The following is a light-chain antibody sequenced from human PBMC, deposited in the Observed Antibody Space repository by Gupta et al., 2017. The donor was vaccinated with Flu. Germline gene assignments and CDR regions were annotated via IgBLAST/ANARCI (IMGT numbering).Light chain of an antibody. CDR1: QSVLYSSNNKNY. Sequence: VMTQSPDSLAVSLGERATINCKSSQSVLYSSNNKNYLAWYQQKPGQPPKLLIYWASTRESGVPDRFSGSGSGTDFTLTISSLQAEDVAVYYCQQYYSTPLTFGQGTKVEIK. CDR3: QQYYSTPLT. CDR2: WAS. V-gene: IGKV4-1*01. J-gene: IGKJ1*01.